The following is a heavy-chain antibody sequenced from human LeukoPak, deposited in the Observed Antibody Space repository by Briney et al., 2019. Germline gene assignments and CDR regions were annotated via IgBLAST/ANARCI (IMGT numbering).Heavy chain of an antibody. CDR3: ARDAGPYCGGDCYYAFDI. J-gene: IGHJ3*02. CDR2: ISSSSSTI. D-gene: IGHD2-21*01. Sequence: PGRSLRLSCAASGFTFSSYSMNWVRQAPGKGLEWVSYISSSSSTIYYADSVKVRFTISRDNAKNSLYLQMNSLRAEDTAVYYCARDAGPYCGGDCYYAFDIWGQGTMVTVSS. V-gene: IGHV3-48*01. CDR1: GFTFSSYS.